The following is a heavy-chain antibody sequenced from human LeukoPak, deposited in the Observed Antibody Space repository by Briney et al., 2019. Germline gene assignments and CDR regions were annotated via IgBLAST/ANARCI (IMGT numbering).Heavy chain of an antibody. V-gene: IGHV3-7*05. Sequence: GGSLRLSCAASGFTFSKYWMSWVRRAPGKGLEWVANIKQDGSEKYYVDSVKGRFTISRDNAKNSLYLQMNSLRAEDTAVYYCARLGIAVAGTANWFDPWGQGTLVTVSS. J-gene: IGHJ5*02. CDR1: GFTFSKYW. CDR2: IKQDGSEK. D-gene: IGHD6-19*01. CDR3: ARLGIAVAGTANWFDP.